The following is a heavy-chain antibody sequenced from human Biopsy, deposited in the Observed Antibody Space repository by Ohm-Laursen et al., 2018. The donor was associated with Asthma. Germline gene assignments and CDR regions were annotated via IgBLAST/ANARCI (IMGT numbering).Heavy chain of an antibody. J-gene: IGHJ6*02. CDR2: IIPFYGTA. D-gene: IGHD5-12*01. CDR1: GYSLTDLS. CDR3: ARGYSGYDRIQYYYNGMDV. Sequence: SVKVSCKISGYSLTDLSMHWVRQAPGQGLEWMGRIIPFYGTATYAQNFQGRLTLTADESTSTCYMELRSLTSEDTAVYFCARGYSGYDRIQYYYNGMDVWGQGTTVTVS. V-gene: IGHV1-69*13.